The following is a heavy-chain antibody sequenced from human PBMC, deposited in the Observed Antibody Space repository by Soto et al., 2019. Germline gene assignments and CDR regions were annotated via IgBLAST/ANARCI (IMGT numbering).Heavy chain of an antibody. J-gene: IGHJ6*02. Sequence: QVQLVQSGAEVKKPGASVKVSCKASGYTFTSYGISWVRQAPGQGLDWMGWISPYNGNTNYAQKLLGRVTMTTDTPTSTAYMELRSLRSDDTAVYYCATSRDYDFWSGYLAGMDVWGQGTTVTVSS. CDR2: ISPYNGNT. CDR1: GYTFTSYG. V-gene: IGHV1-18*01. CDR3: ATSRDYDFWSGYLAGMDV. D-gene: IGHD3-3*01.